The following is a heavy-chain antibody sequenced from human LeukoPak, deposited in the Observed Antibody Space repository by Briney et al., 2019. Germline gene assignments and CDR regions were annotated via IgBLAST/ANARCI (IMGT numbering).Heavy chain of an antibody. Sequence: GGSLRLSCAASGFTFSYYTMHWVRQAPGKGLEWVAVISYDGSNKYYADSVKGRFTISRDNSKNTLYLQMNSLRTEDTAVYYCARVLNYYDSSGYYFSYWGQGTLVTVSS. CDR1: GFTFSYYT. CDR2: ISYDGSNK. D-gene: IGHD3-22*01. J-gene: IGHJ4*02. V-gene: IGHV3-30-3*01. CDR3: ARVLNYYDSSGYYFSY.